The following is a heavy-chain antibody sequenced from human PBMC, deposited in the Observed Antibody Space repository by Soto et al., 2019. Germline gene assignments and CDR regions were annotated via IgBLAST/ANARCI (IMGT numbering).Heavy chain of an antibody. CDR1: GGSISSGDYY. CDR2: IYYSGST. CDR3: ARLHCNSPNCVPLDP. D-gene: IGHD2-2*01. Sequence: PSETLSLTCTVSGGSISSGDYYWSWIRQPPGKGLEWIGYIYYSGSTYYNPSLKSRVTISVDTSKNQLSLELRSVTAADTAVYYCARLHCNSPNCVPLDPWGQGTLVTV. V-gene: IGHV4-30-4*01. J-gene: IGHJ5*02.